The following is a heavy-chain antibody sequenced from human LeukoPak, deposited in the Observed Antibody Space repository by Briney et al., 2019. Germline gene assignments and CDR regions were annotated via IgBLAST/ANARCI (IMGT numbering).Heavy chain of an antibody. CDR2: INSDGSRT. D-gene: IGHD3-22*01. Sequence: GGSLRLSCAASGFTFSRYSMNWVRQAPGKGLEWVSRINSDGSRTTYADSVEGRFTISRDNAKNTLYLQMNSLRAEDTAVYYCARDLREDTSGYYYHWGQGTLVTVSS. CDR3: ARDLREDTSGYYYH. J-gene: IGHJ4*02. V-gene: IGHV3-74*01. CDR1: GFTFSRYS.